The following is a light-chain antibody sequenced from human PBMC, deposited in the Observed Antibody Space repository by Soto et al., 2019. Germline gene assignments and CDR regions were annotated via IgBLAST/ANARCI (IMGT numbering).Light chain of an antibody. CDR1: QSVSSSY. V-gene: IGKV3-20*01. J-gene: IGKJ3*01. Sequence: EIVLTQSPGTLSLSPGERATLSCRASQSVSSSYLAWYQQKPGQAPRLLIYGASSRATGIPDRFSGSGSGTDFTLTISRLEPEDFAVYYCQQYGSSPIFTLGPGTKVAIK. CDR3: QQYGSSPIFT. CDR2: GAS.